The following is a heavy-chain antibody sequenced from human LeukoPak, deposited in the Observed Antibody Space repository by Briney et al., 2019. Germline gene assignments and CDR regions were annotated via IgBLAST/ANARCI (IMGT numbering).Heavy chain of an antibody. J-gene: IGHJ5*02. V-gene: IGHV4-38-2*01. CDR3: ARVSAASFEP. CDR2: IYHSGGT. Sequence: SGTLSLTCAVSGFSISSAFYWGWIRQPPGKGLEWIGHIYHSGGTHYNPSLKSRVTISLDTSKNHFSLKLSSVTAADTAMYFCARVSAASFEPWGQGTLVTVSS. CDR1: GFSISSAFY. D-gene: IGHD5/OR15-5a*01.